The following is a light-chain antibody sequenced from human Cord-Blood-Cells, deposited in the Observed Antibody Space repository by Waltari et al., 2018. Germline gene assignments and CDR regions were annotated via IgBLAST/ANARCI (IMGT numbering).Light chain of an antibody. CDR1: QSISSW. CDR3: QQYNSYIFT. Sequence: DSQMTQSPSTLSASVGDRVTITCRASQSISSWLAWYQQKPGKAPKLLIYDASSLESGVPSRFSGSGSGTEFTLTISSLQPDVFATYYCQQYNSYIFTFGPGTKVDIK. J-gene: IGKJ3*01. V-gene: IGKV1-5*01. CDR2: DAS.